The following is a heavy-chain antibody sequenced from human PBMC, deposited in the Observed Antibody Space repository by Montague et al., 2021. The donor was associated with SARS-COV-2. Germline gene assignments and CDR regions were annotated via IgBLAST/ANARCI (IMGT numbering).Heavy chain of an antibody. CDR2: IYHSGST. J-gene: IGHJ3*02. CDR1: GGSFSAYY. CDR3: ARGRSLLWGCPSRFDI. D-gene: IGHD2-21*01. Sequence: SETLSLTCAVYGGSFSAYYWSWIRQPPGKGLEWIGEIYHSGSTNYNPSLKSRVTISVDTSKNQFSLKLRSVTAADTAVYYCARGRSLLWGCPSRFDIWGQGTMVTVSS. V-gene: IGHV4-34*01.